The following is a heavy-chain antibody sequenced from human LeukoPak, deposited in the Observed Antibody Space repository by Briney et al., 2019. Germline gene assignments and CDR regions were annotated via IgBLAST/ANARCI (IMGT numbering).Heavy chain of an antibody. Sequence: SETLSLTCTVSGGSISSYYWSWIRQPAGKGQEWIGRIYTSGSTNYSPSLKSRVTMSVDTSKNQFSLTLSSVTAADTAVYYCAREVAAAGTRWFDPWGQGTLVTVSS. D-gene: IGHD6-13*01. J-gene: IGHJ5*02. V-gene: IGHV4-4*07. CDR1: GGSISSYY. CDR3: AREVAAAGTRWFDP. CDR2: IYTSGST.